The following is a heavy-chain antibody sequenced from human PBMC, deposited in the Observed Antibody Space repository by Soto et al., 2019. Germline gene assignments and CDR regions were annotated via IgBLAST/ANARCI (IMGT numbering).Heavy chain of an antibody. J-gene: IGHJ6*04. Sequence: EEQLVQSGGGLVQPGGSLRLSCAASGFSFSSYDLFWVRQAPGKGLEYVSAVSRNGINTYYANSVKGRFTISRDNSKNIMFLQMGTLRGGDIALYFCAITYYHFGLWGKGTPVIVSP. CDR3: AITYYHFGL. D-gene: IGHD3-3*01. V-gene: IGHV3-64*01. CDR2: VSRNGINT. CDR1: GFSFSSYD.